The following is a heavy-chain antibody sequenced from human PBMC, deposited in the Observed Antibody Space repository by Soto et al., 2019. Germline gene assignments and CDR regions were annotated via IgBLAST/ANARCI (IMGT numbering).Heavy chain of an antibody. Sequence: SQTLSRTCVLSGDSVSSNSAAWNWIRQSPSRGLEWLGRTYYTSKWDNDYAVSVESRITFKPDTSRNQLSLQLNSVTPEDTAVYYCACYSSRLSQYALHFWGQATMVSVS. V-gene: IGHV6-1*01. CDR2: TYYTSKWDN. CDR3: ACYSSRLSQYALHF. D-gene: IGHD6-19*01. CDR1: GDSVSSNSAA. J-gene: IGHJ3*01.